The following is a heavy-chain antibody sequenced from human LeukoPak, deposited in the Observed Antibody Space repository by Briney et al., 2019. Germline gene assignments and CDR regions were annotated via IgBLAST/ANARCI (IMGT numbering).Heavy chain of an antibody. CDR1: GASFSGYS. Sequence: PSETLSLTCAISGASFSGYSWTWIRQPPGKGLEWIGEIYHSGSTNYNPSLKSRVTISVDKSKNQFSLKLSSVTAADTAVYYCASFSRAAASGYWGQGTLVTVSS. J-gene: IGHJ4*02. CDR2: IYHSGST. V-gene: IGHV4-34*01. CDR3: ASFSRAAASGY. D-gene: IGHD6-13*01.